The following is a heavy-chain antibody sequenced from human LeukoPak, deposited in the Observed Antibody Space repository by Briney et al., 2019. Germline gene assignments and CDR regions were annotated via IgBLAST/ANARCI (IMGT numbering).Heavy chain of an antibody. V-gene: IGHV5-51*01. J-gene: IGHJ4*02. D-gene: IGHD3-10*01. CDR2: TFPGVSDT. CDR3: AKGSGSYLDY. CDR1: GYNFTPYW. Sequence: GESLKISCKASGYNFTPYWIGWVRQKPGKGLERMGITFPGVSDTKYSPPFQGLVTMSADRSTNTAYLQWNSLKASDTAMYYCAKGSGSYLDYWGQGTLVTVSS.